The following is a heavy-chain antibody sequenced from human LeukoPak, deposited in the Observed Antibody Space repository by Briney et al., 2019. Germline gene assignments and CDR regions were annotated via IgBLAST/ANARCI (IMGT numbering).Heavy chain of an antibody. J-gene: IGHJ5*02. CDR2: ISGDSGWG. Sequence: GGSLRLSCAASGFIFSSYEMNWVRQAPGKGLEWISLISGDSGWGAYADSVRGRFTISRDNAKNSLNLQMNSLRAEDTAVYYCAKNQMRNWFGPWGQGTLVTVSS. CDR3: AKNQMRNWFGP. CDR1: GFIFSSYE. D-gene: IGHD2/OR15-2a*01. V-gene: IGHV3-21*05.